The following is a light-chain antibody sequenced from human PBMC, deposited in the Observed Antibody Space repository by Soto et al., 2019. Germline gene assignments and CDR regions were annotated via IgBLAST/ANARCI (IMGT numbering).Light chain of an antibody. V-gene: IGKV1-39*01. CDR2: AAS. J-gene: IGKJ1*01. CDR1: QSISTY. Sequence: DIQMTQSPSSLSASVGDRVPITCRASQSISTYLNWYQQKPGKAPKRLIYAASSLQSGVPSRFSGSGSGTDFTLTISSLKTEDFATYYCQQSYSTPQTFGQGTKVEIK. CDR3: QQSYSTPQT.